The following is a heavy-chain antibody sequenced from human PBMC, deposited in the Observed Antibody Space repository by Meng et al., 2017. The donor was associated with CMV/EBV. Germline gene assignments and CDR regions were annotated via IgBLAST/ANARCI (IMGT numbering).Heavy chain of an antibody. J-gene: IGHJ6*02. CDR3: ARDSITRPWDYYYGMDV. CDR2: INPSGGST. CDR1: GYTFTSYG. V-gene: IGHV1-46*01. Sequence: ASVKVSCKASGYTFTSYGISWVRQAPGQGLEWMGIINPSGGSTSYAQKFQGRVTMTRDTSTSTVYMELSSLRSEDTAVYYCARDSITRPWDYYYGMDVWGQGTAVTVSS. D-gene: IGHD3-16*01.